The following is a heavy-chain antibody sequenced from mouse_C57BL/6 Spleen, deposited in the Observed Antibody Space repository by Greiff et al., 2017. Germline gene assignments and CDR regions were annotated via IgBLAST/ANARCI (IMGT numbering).Heavy chain of an antibody. D-gene: IGHD2-3*01. V-gene: IGHV5-9*01. CDR1: GFTFSSYT. CDR3: ARHDGYYTYFDY. J-gene: IGHJ2*01. CDR2: ISGGGGNT. Sequence: EVLLVESGGGLVKPGGSLKLSCAASGFTFSSYTMSWVRQTPEKRLEWVATISGGGGNTYYPDSVKGRFTISRDNAKNTLYLQMSSLRSEDTALYYCARHDGYYTYFDYWGQGTLLTVSS.